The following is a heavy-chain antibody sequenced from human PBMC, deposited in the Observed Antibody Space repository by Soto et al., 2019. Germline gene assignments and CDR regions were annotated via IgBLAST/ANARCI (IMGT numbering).Heavy chain of an antibody. CDR2: IIPIFGTA. Sequence: GASVKVSCKASGGTFSSYAIIWVRQAPGQGLEWMGGIIPIFGTANYAQKFQGRVTITADESTSTAYMELSSLRSEDTAVYYCARDRTVPGDYYGMDVWGQGTTVTVSS. CDR3: ARDRTVPGDYYGMDV. V-gene: IGHV1-69*13. CDR1: GGTFSSYA. D-gene: IGHD2-21*02. J-gene: IGHJ6*02.